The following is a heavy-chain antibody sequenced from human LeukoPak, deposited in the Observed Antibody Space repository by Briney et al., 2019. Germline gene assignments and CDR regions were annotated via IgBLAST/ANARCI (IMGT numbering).Heavy chain of an antibody. J-gene: IGHJ4*02. Sequence: GGSLRLSCAASGFTVSSNYMSWVRQAPGKGLEWVSVIYSGGSTDYADSVKGRFTISRDTSKNTLYLQMNSLRVEDTAVYYCAKDRSYYGAGSFFEYWGQGTLVTVSS. CDR1: GFTVSSNY. CDR3: AKDRSYYGAGSFFEY. CDR2: IYSGGST. V-gene: IGHV3-53*01. D-gene: IGHD3-10*01.